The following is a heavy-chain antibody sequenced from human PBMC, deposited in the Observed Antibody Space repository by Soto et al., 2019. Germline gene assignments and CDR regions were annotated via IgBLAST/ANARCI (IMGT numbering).Heavy chain of an antibody. J-gene: IGHJ6*02. CDR3: ARGHESGSSYYYYYYYGMDV. V-gene: IGHV4-59*01. Sequence: PSETLSLTCTVSGGSISSYYWSWIRQPPGKGLDWTGFIYYSGSTNYKPSLKSRVTISVDTSKNQFSLKLSSVTAADTAVYYCARGHESGSSYYYYYYYGMDVWGQGTTVTVSS. D-gene: IGHD6-13*01. CDR2: IYYSGST. CDR1: GGSISSYY.